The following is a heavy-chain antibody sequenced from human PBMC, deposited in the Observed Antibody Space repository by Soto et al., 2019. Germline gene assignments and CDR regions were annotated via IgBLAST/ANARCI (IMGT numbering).Heavy chain of an antibody. CDR3: TTDSYTSVIVVRFDY. D-gene: IGHD3-22*01. Sequence: GGPLRLSCATPSFAFSNAWIKWVPPAPGKGLEWVGRIKSKGHGGTTDFAAPVRGRFAISRDDSRNLVYMQMNSLNTEDTAVYYCTTDSYTSVIVVRFDYWGHGTLVTVSS. V-gene: IGHV3-15*07. CDR1: SFAFSNAW. J-gene: IGHJ4*01. CDR2: IKSKGHGGTT.